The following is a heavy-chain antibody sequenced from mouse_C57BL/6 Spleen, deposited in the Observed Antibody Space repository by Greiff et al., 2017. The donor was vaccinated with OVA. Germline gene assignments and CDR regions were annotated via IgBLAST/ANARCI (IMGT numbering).Heavy chain of an antibody. Sequence: EVKVVESGGGLVKPGGSLKLSCAASGFTFSSYAMSWVRQTPEKRLEWVATISDGGSYTYYPDNVKGRFTISRDNAKNNLYLQMSHLKSEDTAMYYCARGGQFDYWGQGTTLTVSS. D-gene: IGHD3-3*01. CDR3: ARGGQFDY. J-gene: IGHJ2*01. V-gene: IGHV5-4*03. CDR2: ISDGGSYT. CDR1: GFTFSSYA.